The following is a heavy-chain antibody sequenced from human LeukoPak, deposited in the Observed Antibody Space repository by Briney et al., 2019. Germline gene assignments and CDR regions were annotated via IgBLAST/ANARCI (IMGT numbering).Heavy chain of an antibody. J-gene: IGHJ4*02. CDR3: AKGSDQDIVVVPAAS. CDR1: GFTFSSYG. CDR2: ISYDGSNK. D-gene: IGHD2-2*01. V-gene: IGHV3-30*18. Sequence: GGSLRLSCAASGFTFSSYGMHWVRQAPGKGLEWVAVISYDGSNKYYADSVKGRFTISRDNSKNTLYLQMNSLRAEDTAVYYCAKGSDQDIVVVPAASWGQGTLVTVSS.